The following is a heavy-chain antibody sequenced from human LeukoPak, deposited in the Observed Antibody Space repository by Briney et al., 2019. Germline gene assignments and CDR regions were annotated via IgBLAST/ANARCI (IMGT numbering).Heavy chain of an antibody. J-gene: IGHJ4*02. D-gene: IGHD3-3*01. CDR1: GGTFSSYA. CDR2: IIPIFGTA. CDR3: ARDRYDFWSGYYSLDY. V-gene: IGHV1-69*05. Sequence: ASVKVSCKASGGTFSSYAISWVRQAPGQGLEWMGRIIPIFGTANYAQKFQGRVTITTDESTSTAYMELSSLRSEATAVYYCARDRYDFWSGYYSLDYWGQGTLVTVSS.